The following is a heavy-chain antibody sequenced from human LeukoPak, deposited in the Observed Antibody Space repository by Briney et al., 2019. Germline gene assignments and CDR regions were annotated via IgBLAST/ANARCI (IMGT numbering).Heavy chain of an antibody. CDR1: GFTFSSYA. CDR2: ISYDGSNK. D-gene: IGHD6-19*01. Sequence: GRSLRLSCAASGFTFSSYAMHWVRQAPGKGLEWVAVISYDGSNKYYADSVKGRFTISRDNSKNTLYLQMNSLRAEDTAVYYCAKDSGRDSGWYSTPLDYWGQGTLVTVSS. V-gene: IGHV3-30-3*01. CDR3: AKDSGRDSGWYSTPLDY. J-gene: IGHJ4*02.